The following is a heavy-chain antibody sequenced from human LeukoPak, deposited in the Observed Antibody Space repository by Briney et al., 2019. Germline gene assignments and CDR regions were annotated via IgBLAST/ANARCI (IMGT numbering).Heavy chain of an antibody. CDR3: ARRCSGGSRYSTFDY. J-gene: IGHJ4*02. Sequence: ASVKVSCKASGYTFTGYYMHWVRQAPGQGLEWMGWINPNSGGTNYAQKFQGRVTMTRDTSISTAYMELSRLRSDDTAVYYCARRCSGGSRYSTFDYWGQGTLVTVSS. V-gene: IGHV1-2*02. D-gene: IGHD2-15*01. CDR2: INPNSGGT. CDR1: GYTFTGYY.